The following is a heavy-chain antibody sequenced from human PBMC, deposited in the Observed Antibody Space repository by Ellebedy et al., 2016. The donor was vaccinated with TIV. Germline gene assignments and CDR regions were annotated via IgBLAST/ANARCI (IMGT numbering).Heavy chain of an antibody. CDR1: GYNSIDYL. Sequence: GESLKISCQGAGYNSIDYLISWVRQVPGKGPEWMARIDHSDYYTNYSPSFQGHVTISADKSINTAFLQWSSLTASDTAIYYCARSVSAVVSGLPNAFDIWGQGTAVTVSS. CDR2: IDHSDYYT. CDR3: ARSVSAVVSGLPNAFDI. J-gene: IGHJ3*02. D-gene: IGHD6-19*01. V-gene: IGHV5-10-1*01.